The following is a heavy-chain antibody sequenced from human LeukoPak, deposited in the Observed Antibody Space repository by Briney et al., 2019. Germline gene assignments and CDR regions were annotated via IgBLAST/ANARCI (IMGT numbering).Heavy chain of an antibody. V-gene: IGHV3-21*01. CDR2: ISSSGAYI. CDR1: GFTFSTYS. CDR3: ARDRRRPGGAHPRYEADAFDL. Sequence: PGGSLRLSCAASGFTFSTYSMNWVRQAPGKGLEWVSSISSSGAYIYYADSVKGRFTISRDDADNSLYLHMNSLRTDDTAVYYCARDRRRPGGAHPRYEADAFDLWGQGTTVAVSS. D-gene: IGHD2-2*01. J-gene: IGHJ3*01.